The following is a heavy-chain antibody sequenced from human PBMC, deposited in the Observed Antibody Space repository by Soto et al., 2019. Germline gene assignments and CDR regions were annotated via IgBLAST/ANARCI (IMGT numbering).Heavy chain of an antibody. D-gene: IGHD2-15*01. J-gene: IGHJ6*02. Sequence: SLRLFCSASVLNFSTYGSHWVREALGTGLESVALISYDGSNKFYVDSVKGRFTISRDNSKNTLYLQMNSLRVEDPAVYYCAKGTAYCSGGTCPGFDYYGMDVWGQGTTVTVS. V-gene: IGHV3-30*18. CDR3: AKGTAYCSGGTCPGFDYYGMDV. CDR2: ISYDGSNK. CDR1: VLNFSTYG.